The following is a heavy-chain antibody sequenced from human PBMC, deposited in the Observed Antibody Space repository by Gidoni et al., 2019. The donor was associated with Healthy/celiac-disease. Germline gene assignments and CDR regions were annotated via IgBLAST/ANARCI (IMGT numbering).Heavy chain of an antibody. D-gene: IGHD3-9*01. J-gene: IGHJ6*02. V-gene: IGHV3-30-3*01. CDR3: ARDYDVLRYFMDV. CDR1: GFTFSSYA. Sequence: QVQLVESGGGVVQPGRSLRLSCAASGFTFSSYAMHWVRQAPGKGLEWVAVISYDGSNKYYADSVKGRFTISRDNSKNTLYLQMNSLRAEDTAVYYCARDYDVLRYFMDVWGQGTTVTVSS. CDR2: ISYDGSNK.